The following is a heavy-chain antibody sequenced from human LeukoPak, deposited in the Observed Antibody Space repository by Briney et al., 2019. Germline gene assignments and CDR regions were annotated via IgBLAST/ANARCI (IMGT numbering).Heavy chain of an antibody. D-gene: IGHD3-3*01. CDR1: RFTFSSYA. CDR2: ISGSGGST. J-gene: IGHJ4*02. CDR3: AKVPRITIFGVAPRVLYYFDY. Sequence: RGSLRLSCAASRFTFSSYAMSWVRQAPGKGLEWVSAISGSGGSTYYADSVKGRFTISRDNSKNTLYLQMNSLRAEDTAVYYCAKVPRITIFGVAPRVLYYFDYWGQGTLVTVSS. V-gene: IGHV3-23*01.